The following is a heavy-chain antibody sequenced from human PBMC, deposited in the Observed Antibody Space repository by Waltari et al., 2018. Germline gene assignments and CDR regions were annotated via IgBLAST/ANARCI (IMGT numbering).Heavy chain of an antibody. CDR2: IYSGGST. D-gene: IGHD3-3*01. Sequence: EVQLVESGGGLIQPGGSLRLSCAASGFTVSSNYLSWVRQAPGKGLEWVSVIYSGGSTYYADSVKGRFTISRDNSKNTLYLQMNSLRAEDTAVYYCARVTRSAFGVYWGQGTLVTVSS. V-gene: IGHV3-53*01. CDR3: ARVTRSAFGVY. J-gene: IGHJ4*02. CDR1: GFTVSSNY.